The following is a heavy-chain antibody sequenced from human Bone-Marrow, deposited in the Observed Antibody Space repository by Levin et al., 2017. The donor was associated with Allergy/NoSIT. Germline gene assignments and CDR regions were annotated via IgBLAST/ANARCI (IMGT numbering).Heavy chain of an antibody. CDR2: ISYDGSNK. J-gene: IGHJ4*02. CDR3: ARDLGERWLQYYFDY. D-gene: IGHD5-24*01. CDR1: GFTFSSYA. Sequence: GESLKISCAASGFTFSSYAMHWVRQAPGKGLEWVAVISYDGSNKYYADSVKGRFTISRDNSKNTLYLQMNSLRAEDTAVYYCARDLGERWLQYYFDYWGQGTLVTVSS. V-gene: IGHV3-30*04.